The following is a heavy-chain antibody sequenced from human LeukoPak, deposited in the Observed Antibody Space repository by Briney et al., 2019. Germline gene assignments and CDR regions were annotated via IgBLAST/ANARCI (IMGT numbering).Heavy chain of an antibody. CDR3: ARYGDLYYFDY. Sequence: ASVKVSCKASGYTFTSYDINWVRQATGQGLEWMGWMNPNSGNTGYAQKFQGRVTITRDTSASTAYMELSSLRSEDTAVYYCARYGDLYYFDYWGQGTLVTVSS. CDR2: MNPNSGNT. V-gene: IGHV1-8*01. CDR1: GYTFTSYD. J-gene: IGHJ4*02. D-gene: IGHD4-17*01.